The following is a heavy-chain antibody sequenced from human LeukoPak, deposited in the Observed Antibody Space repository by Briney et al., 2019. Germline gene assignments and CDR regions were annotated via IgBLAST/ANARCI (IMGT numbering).Heavy chain of an antibody. CDR3: ARFLCSSTSCYRGAFDI. Sequence: GGSLRLSCAASGFTFSSYSMNWVRQAPGKGLEWVSSISSSSSYIYYADSVKGRFTISRDNAKNSLYLQMNSLRAEDTAVYYCARFLCSSTSCYRGAFDIWSQGTMVTVSS. CDR2: ISSSSSYI. V-gene: IGHV3-21*01. CDR1: GFTFSSYS. J-gene: IGHJ3*02. D-gene: IGHD2-2*01.